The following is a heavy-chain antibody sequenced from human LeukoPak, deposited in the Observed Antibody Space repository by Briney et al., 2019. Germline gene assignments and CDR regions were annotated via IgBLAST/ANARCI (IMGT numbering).Heavy chain of an antibody. D-gene: IGHD6-6*01. V-gene: IGHV3-7*03. Sequence: GGSLRLSCAASGFTFSSYAMSWVRQAPGKGLEWVANIKQDGRDTYYVDSVKGRFTISRDNTKNTLYLQMNSLRAEDTAVYYCARDEELEYSSSSLDYWGQGTLVTVSS. J-gene: IGHJ4*02. CDR2: IKQDGRDT. CDR3: ARDEELEYSSSSLDY. CDR1: GFTFSSYA.